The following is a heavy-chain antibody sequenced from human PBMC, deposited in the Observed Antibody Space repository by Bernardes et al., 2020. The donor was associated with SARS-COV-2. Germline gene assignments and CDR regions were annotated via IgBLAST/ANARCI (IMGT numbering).Heavy chain of an antibody. CDR2: ISSSGSTI. CDR1: GFTFSRYE. CDR3: AKPEMGANYYYYIDV. D-gene: IGHD3-16*01. Sequence: GSLRLSCAASGFTFSRYEMNWVRQAPGKGLEWVSYISSSGSTIYYADSVKGRFTISRDNAKNSLYLQMNSLRAEDTAVYYCAKPEMGANYYYYIDVWGKGTTVTVSS. V-gene: IGHV3-48*03. J-gene: IGHJ6*03.